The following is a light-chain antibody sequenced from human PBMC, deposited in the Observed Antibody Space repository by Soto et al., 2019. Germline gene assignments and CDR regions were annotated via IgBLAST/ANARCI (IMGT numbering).Light chain of an antibody. J-gene: IGKJ4*01. V-gene: IGKV3-20*01. CDR3: RQYGTSLEFP. CDR1: QSVSSNF. Sequence: IVLTQSPGTLSLFPGERATLSCRASQSVSSNFLAWYQEKLGQAPRLLIYGASKTATGIPDRFGGSGSVTYFTRTSSRLEPEEFAAYYCRQYGTSLEFPVGGGTKVDIK. CDR2: GAS.